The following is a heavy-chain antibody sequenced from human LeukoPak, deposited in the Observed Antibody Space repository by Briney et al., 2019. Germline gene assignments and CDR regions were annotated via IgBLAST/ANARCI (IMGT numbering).Heavy chain of an antibody. CDR1: GFSFSRYG. CDR3: ARDGTLFGFDP. V-gene: IGHV3-33*01. D-gene: IGHD3-3*01. CDR2: ILFDGSNE. J-gene: IGHJ5*02. Sequence: GGSLRLSCAASGFSFSRYGVHWVRQAPGKGLEWVALILFDGSNEYYADSVKGRFTISRDNSKNTLYLQMNSLRTEDTALYYCARDGTLFGFDPWGQGTLVTVSS.